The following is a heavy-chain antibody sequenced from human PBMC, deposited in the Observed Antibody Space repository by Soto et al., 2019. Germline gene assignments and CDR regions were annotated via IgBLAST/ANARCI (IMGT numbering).Heavy chain of an antibody. Sequence: GGSLRLSCATSGFTFSDYYMSWIRQAPGKGLEFVSYISPKGTYRTYADSVKGRFTISRDNAKNSLYLQVNSLGAEDTAVYYCSRGGGGGLFDLWGQGILVTVSS. D-gene: IGHD2-21*01. CDR1: GFTFSDYY. V-gene: IGHV3-11*06. CDR3: SRGGGGGLFDL. CDR2: ISPKGTYR. J-gene: IGHJ5*02.